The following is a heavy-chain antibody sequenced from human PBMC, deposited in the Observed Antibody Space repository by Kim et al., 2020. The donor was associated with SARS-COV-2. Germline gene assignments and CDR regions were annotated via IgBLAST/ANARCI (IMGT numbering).Heavy chain of an antibody. J-gene: IGHJ4*02. CDR3: ARDRGYISSCTLCGYPGHY. V-gene: IGHV3-21*01. D-gene: IGHD6-13*01. CDR2: ISSSSSYI. CDR1: GFTFSSYS. Sequence: GGSLRLSCAASGFTFSSYSMNWVRQAPGKGLEWVSSISSSSSYIYYADSVKGRFTISRDNAKNSLYLQMNSLRAEDTAVYYCARDRGYISSCTLCGYPGHYWGQRTLFTVSS.